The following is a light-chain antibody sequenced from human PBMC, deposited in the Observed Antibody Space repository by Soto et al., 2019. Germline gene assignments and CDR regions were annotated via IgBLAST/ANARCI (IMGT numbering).Light chain of an antibody. Sequence: QSVLTQPPSASGTPGQRVTISCSGSSSNIGINAVNWYQQLPGTAPKLVIYDNNQRPSGVPDRFSGSKSGISASLAIAGLQAEDEADYYCQSSDGRLSALFGGGTKLTVL. J-gene: IGLJ2*01. V-gene: IGLV1-44*01. CDR3: QSSDGRLSAL. CDR2: DNN. CDR1: SSNIGINA.